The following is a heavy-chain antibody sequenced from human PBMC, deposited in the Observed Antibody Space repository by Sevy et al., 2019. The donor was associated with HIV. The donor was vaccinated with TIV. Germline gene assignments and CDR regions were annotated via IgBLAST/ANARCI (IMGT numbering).Heavy chain of an antibody. J-gene: IGHJ4*02. D-gene: IGHD6-6*01. CDR3: ARLIIAARPYLDY. V-gene: IGHV4-31*01. CDR1: GGSISSGGYY. CDR2: IYYSGST. Sequence: SETLSLTCTVSGGSISSGGYYWSWIRQHPGKGLEWIGYIYYSGSTYYNPSLKSLVTISVDTSKNQFSLKLSSVTAADTAVYYCARLIIAARPYLDYWGQRTLVTVSS.